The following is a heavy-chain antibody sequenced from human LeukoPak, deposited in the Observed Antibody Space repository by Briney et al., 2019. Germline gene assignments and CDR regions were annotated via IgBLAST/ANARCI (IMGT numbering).Heavy chain of an antibody. CDR3: ARTYCTNGVCSFGMDV. CDR1: GFTFSSYG. Sequence: GGSLRLSCIASGFTFSSYGMHWVRQAPGKGLEWVAVIWYDGSNKYYADSVKGRFTISRDNSKNTLYLQMNSLRAEDTAVYYCARTYCTNGVCSFGMDVWGQGTTVTVSS. D-gene: IGHD2-8*01. J-gene: IGHJ6*02. V-gene: IGHV3-33*08. CDR2: IWYDGSNK.